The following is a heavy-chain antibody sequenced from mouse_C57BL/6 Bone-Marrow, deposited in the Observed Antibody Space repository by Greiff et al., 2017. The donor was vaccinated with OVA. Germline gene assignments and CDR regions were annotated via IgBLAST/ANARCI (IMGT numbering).Heavy chain of an antibody. D-gene: IGHD2-4*01. J-gene: IGHJ3*01. CDR1: GYTFTSYW. Sequence: VQLQQPGAELVMPGASVKLSCTASGYTFTSYWMHWVKQRPGQGLEWIGEIDPSDSYTNYNQKFKGKSTLTVDKSSSTAYMQLSSLTSEDSAVYYCARQEIYYDYDGGFAYWGQGTLVTVSA. V-gene: IGHV1-69*01. CDR3: ARQEIYYDYDGGFAY. CDR2: IDPSDSYT.